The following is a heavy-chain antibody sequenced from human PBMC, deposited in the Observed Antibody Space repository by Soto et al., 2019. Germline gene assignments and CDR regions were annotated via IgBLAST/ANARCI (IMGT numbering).Heavy chain of an antibody. CDR3: ARGRVTHQNIPIFGVVIPKMGSKNYYYYMDV. CDR2: MNPNSGNT. V-gene: IGHV1-8*01. CDR1: GYTFTSYD. Sequence: GASVKVSCKASGYTFTSYDINWVRQATGQGLEWMGWMNPNSGNTGYAQKFQGRVTMTRNTSISTAYMELSSLRSEDTAVYYCARGRVTHQNIPIFGVVIPKMGSKNYYYYMDVWGKGTTVTVSS. D-gene: IGHD3-3*01. J-gene: IGHJ6*03.